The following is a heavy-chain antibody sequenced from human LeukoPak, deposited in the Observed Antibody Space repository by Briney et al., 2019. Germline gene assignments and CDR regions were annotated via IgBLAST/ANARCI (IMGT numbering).Heavy chain of an antibody. CDR2: IYYSGST. CDR1: GGSISSYY. Sequence: KPSETLSLTCTVSGGSISSYYWSWIRQPPGKGLEWIGYIYYSGSTNYNPSLKSRVTISLDTSKSQFSLKLSSVTAADTAVYYCARGKKDDSGSYPADYWGQGTLVTVSS. CDR3: ARGKKDDSGSYPADY. D-gene: IGHD3-10*01. V-gene: IGHV4-59*01. J-gene: IGHJ4*02.